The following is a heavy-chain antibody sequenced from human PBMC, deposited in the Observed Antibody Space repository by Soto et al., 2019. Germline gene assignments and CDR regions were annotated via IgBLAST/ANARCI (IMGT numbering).Heavy chain of an antibody. Sequence: PSETLSLTCTVSGGSISSGDYYWSWIRQHPGKGQEWIGYIYYSGSTYYNPSLKSRVTISVDTSKNQFSLKLSSVTAADTAVYYCASKTFTSGVFDYWGQGTLVTVSS. V-gene: IGHV4-31*03. CDR3: ASKTFTSGVFDY. J-gene: IGHJ4*02. CDR2: IYYSGST. CDR1: GGSISSGDYY. D-gene: IGHD3-10*01.